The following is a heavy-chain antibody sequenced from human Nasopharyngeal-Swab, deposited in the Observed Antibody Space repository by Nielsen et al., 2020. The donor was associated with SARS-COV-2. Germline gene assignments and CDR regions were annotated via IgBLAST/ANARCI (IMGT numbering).Heavy chain of an antibody. V-gene: IGHV1-46*01. CDR3: TRGTYDMDV. Sequence: ASVKVSCKASGYTFTSYYMHWVRQAPGQGLEWMGIINPRGGSTSYAQKFQGRVTMTRDTSTSTLYMNLSSLTSGDTAVYYCTRGTYDMDVWGQGTTVTVSS. CDR1: GYTFTSYY. CDR2: INPRGGST. J-gene: IGHJ6*02.